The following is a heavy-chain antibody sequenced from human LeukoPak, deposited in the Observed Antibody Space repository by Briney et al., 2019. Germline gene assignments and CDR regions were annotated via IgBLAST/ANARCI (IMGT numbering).Heavy chain of an antibody. V-gene: IGHV4-61*01. Sequence: PSETLSLTCTVSGYSISSGYYGGGIRQPPGKGLEWIGYIYYSGSTNYNPSLKSRLTISVDTSKNQFSLKLSSVTAADTAVYYCARYYVWGSYRQFDYWGQGTLVTVSS. J-gene: IGHJ4*02. CDR2: IYYSGST. CDR3: ARYYVWGSYRQFDY. CDR1: GYSISSGYY. D-gene: IGHD3-16*02.